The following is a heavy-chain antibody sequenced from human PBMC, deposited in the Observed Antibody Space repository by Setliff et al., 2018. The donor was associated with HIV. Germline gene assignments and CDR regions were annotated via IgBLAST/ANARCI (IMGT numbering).Heavy chain of an antibody. Sequence: ESLKISCKGSGYSFTTYWIGWVRQMPGKGLEWMGIIYPGDSDTRYNPSFQGQVTISADKSISTAYLHWSSLKASDTAMYYCARLSSSSGQYFHDMDVWGQGTTVTVSS. J-gene: IGHJ6*02. CDR2: IYPGDSDT. CDR1: GYSFTTYW. V-gene: IGHV5-51*01. D-gene: IGHD6-6*01. CDR3: ARLSSSSGQYFHDMDV.